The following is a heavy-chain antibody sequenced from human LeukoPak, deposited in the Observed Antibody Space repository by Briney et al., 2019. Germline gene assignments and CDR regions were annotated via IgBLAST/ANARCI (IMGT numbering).Heavy chain of an antibody. CDR3: ARGLGIAAAGRDPSLDP. CDR1: GYTFTSYA. J-gene: IGHJ5*02. Sequence: ASVKVSCKASGYTFTSYAMNWVRQAPGQGLEWMGWINTNTENPTYAQGFTGRFVFSLDTSVSTAYLQISSLKAEDTAVYYCARGLGIAAAGRDPSLDPWGQGTLVTVSS. CDR2: INTNTENP. V-gene: IGHV7-4-1*02. D-gene: IGHD6-13*01.